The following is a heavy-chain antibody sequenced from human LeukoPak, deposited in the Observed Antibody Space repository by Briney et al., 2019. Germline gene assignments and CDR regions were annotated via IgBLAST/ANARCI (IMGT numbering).Heavy chain of an antibody. CDR3: AKEGDGYH. V-gene: IGHV3-11*04. J-gene: IGHJ3*01. CDR1: GYTFSDSY. CDR2: ISNSGRDI. D-gene: IGHD5-24*01. Sequence: GGSLRLSCTASGYTFSDSYMTWIRQAPGEGGEWVSYISNSGRDINYADSVKGRFTISRDNAMSSLYLQMNSLRVEDTAVYYCAKEGDGYHWGQGTMVTVSS.